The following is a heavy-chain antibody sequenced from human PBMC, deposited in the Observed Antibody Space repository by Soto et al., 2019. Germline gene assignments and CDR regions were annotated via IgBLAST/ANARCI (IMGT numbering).Heavy chain of an antibody. CDR3: ARRPSLSSYQGSYYMDV. CDR2: ISSASSST. V-gene: IGHV3-48*01. CDR1: GFSFNRFG. D-gene: IGHD3-16*02. J-gene: IGHJ6*03. Sequence: EVQLMESGGGLVQPGGSLRLSCAASGFSFNRFGMNWVRQTPGKGLEWISYISSASSSTHYEESVKGRFTISRDNAKNSLYLQMSSLRAEDTAVYYCARRPSLSSYQGSYYMDVWGKGTTVTVSS.